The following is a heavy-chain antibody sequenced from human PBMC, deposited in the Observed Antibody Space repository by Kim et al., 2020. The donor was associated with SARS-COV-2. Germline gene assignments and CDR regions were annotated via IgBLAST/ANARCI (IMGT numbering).Heavy chain of an antibody. J-gene: IGHJ4*02. Sequence: GGSLRLSCAASGFTFSDYYMSWIRQAPGKGLEWFSYISSSSSYTNYADSVKGRFTISRDNAKNSLYLQMNSLRAEDKAVYYCARVREGGSSWYYFDYWGQGTLVTVAS. D-gene: IGHD6-13*01. CDR1: GFTFSDYY. V-gene: IGHV3-11*05. CDR2: ISSSSSYT. CDR3: ARVREGGSSWYYFDY.